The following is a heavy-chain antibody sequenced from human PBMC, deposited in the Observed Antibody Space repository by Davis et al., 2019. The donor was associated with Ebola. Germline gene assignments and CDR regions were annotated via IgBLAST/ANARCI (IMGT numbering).Heavy chain of an antibody. Sequence: SETLSLTCTVSGGSISSYYWSWIRQPPGKGLEWIGYIYYSGSTNYNPSLKSRVTIPVDTSKNQFSLKLSSVTAADTTVYYCARGGLPEYCTGGVCYTWGYFDYWGQGTLVTVSS. V-gene: IGHV4-59*01. CDR2: IYYSGST. CDR3: ARGGLPEYCTGGVCYTWGYFDY. D-gene: IGHD2-8*02. J-gene: IGHJ4*02. CDR1: GGSISSYY.